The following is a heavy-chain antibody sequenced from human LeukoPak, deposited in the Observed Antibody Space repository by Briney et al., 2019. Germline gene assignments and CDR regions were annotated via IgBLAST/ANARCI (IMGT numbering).Heavy chain of an antibody. CDR1: GGSISSSNW. CDR3: ARRDNYYDSSGYFDY. D-gene: IGHD3-22*01. Sequence: SETLSLTCAVSGGSISSSNWWSWVRQPPGKGLEWIGSIYYSGSTYYNPSLKSRVTISVDTSKNQFSLKLSSVTAADTAVYYCARRDNYYDSSGYFDYWGQGTLVTVSS. J-gene: IGHJ4*02. CDR2: IYYSGST. V-gene: IGHV4-39*01.